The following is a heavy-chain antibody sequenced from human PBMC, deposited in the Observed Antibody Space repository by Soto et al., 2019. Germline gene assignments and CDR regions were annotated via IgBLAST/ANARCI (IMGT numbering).Heavy chain of an antibody. Sequence: SETLSLTCTVSGGSISSHYWSCIRQPPGKGLEWIGYIYYSGSTNYNPSLQSRVTISVDTSKNQFSLKLSSVTAADTAVYYCADSDYDGSGYYSYWGQGTLVTVSS. D-gene: IGHD3-22*01. V-gene: IGHV4-59*11. CDR2: IYYSGST. CDR3: ADSDYDGSGYYSY. CDR1: GGSISSHY. J-gene: IGHJ4*02.